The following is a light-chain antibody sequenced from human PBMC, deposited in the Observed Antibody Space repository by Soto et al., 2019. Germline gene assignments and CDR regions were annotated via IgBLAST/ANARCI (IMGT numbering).Light chain of an antibody. J-gene: IGLJ2*01. V-gene: IGLV1-40*01. CDR1: SSNIGAGYD. Sequence: QSVLTQPTSVCGAPGQRVTISCTGSSSNIGAGYDVHWYQQLPGTAPKLLIYGNSNRPSGVPDRFSGSKSGTSASLAITGLQAEDEADYYCQSYDSSLSGSEDVVFGGGTKLTVL. CDR2: GNS. CDR3: QSYDSSLSGSEDVV.